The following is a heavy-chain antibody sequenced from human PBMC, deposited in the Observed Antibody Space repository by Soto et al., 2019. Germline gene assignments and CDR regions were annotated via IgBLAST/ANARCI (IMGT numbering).Heavy chain of an antibody. D-gene: IGHD3-10*01. CDR3: ARGSSGDKVDY. CDR1: GDSISNGYYT. CDR2: IYNSVNT. J-gene: IGHJ4*02. Sequence: QVQLQESGPGLVEPSQTLSLTCTVSGDSISNGYYTWSWIRQPPGKDLEWIGHIYNSVNTYSNPSLKSRVTISADTSKIQSSLKLSSVTAADTAVYYCARGSSGDKVDYWGQGTLVTVSS. V-gene: IGHV4-30-4*01.